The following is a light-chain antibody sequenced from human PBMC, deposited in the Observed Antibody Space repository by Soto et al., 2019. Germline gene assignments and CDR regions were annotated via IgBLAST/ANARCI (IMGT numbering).Light chain of an antibody. CDR2: KVS. J-gene: IGKJ2*01. CDR3: MQGTHWPYT. V-gene: IGKV2-30*01. Sequence: DVVMTQSPLSLPVTLGQPASISCRSSQSLVYSDGNTYLSWFQQRPGQSPRRLIYKVSNRDSGVPDRLSGSASDTDFTLKISRVEAEDVAVYYCMQGTHWPYTFGQGTKLQI. CDR1: QSLVYSDGNTY.